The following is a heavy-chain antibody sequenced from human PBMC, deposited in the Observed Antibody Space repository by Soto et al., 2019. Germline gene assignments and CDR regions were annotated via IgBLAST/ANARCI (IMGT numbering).Heavy chain of an antibody. CDR3: ARARGWRDGMDV. CDR2: IKGTGGS. CDR1: GHSISTDYW. D-gene: IGHD3-10*01. J-gene: IGHJ6*02. V-gene: IGHV4-4*02. Sequence: QVQLQESGPGLVKPSGTLSLTCTVSGHSISTDYWWTWVRQFPGKGMEWIAEIKGTGGSNYKPSLRSRVTISLDTSKSQFSLYLSSVTAAYAVVYYCARARGWRDGMDVWGHGTTVTVSS.